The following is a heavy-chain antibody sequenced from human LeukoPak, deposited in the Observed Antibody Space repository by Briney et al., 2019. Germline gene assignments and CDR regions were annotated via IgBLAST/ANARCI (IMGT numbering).Heavy chain of an antibody. Sequence: TSETLSLTCTVSGGSISSSSYYWGWIRQPPGKGLEWIGSIYYSGSTYYNPSLKSRVTISVDTSKNQFSLKLSSVTAADTAVYYCARGLRRYYYGSGSQYYYYMDVWGKGTTVTISS. CDR2: IYYSGST. D-gene: IGHD3-10*01. CDR1: GGSISSSSYY. V-gene: IGHV4-39*07. J-gene: IGHJ6*03. CDR3: ARGLRRYYYGSGSQYYYYMDV.